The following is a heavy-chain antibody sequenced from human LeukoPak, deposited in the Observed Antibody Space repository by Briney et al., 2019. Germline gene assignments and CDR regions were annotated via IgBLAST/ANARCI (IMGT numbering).Heavy chain of an antibody. D-gene: IGHD2-21*02. V-gene: IGHV3-66*01. CDR2: IYSGGST. Sequence: GGSLRLSCAASGFPFSSRAMSWVRQAPGKGLEWVSVIYSGGSTYYADSVKGRFTISRDSSKNTLYLQMNSLRAEDTAGYYCARDLGDGFDYWGQGTLVTVSS. CDR3: ARDLGDGFDY. J-gene: IGHJ4*02. CDR1: GFPFSSRA.